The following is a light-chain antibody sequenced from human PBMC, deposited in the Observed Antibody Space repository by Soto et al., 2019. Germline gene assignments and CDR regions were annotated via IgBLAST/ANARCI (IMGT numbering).Light chain of an antibody. CDR3: SSYTSSSTPFV. J-gene: IGLJ1*01. Sequence: QSVLTQPASVSGSPGQSITISCTGTSSDVGGYNYVSWYQQHPGKAPKLMIYEVSNRPPGVSNRFSGSKSGNTASLTISGLQADDEADYYCSSYTSSSTPFVFGTGTKVTVL. V-gene: IGLV2-14*01. CDR1: SSDVGGYNY. CDR2: EVS.